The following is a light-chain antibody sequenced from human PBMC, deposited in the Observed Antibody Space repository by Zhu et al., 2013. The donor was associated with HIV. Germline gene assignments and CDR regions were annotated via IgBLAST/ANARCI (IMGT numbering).Light chain of an antibody. V-gene: IGLV8-61*01. CDR3: AAWDDSLSGVV. Sequence: QTVVTQEPSFSVSPGGTVTLTCALSSGSVSTSYQPSWYQQTPGQAPRTLIYSTNTRSSGVPDRFSGSRSGTSASLFISGLRSEDEANYYCAAWDDSLSGVVFGGGTKLTVL. CDR2: STN. J-gene: IGLJ2*01. CDR1: SGSVSTSYQ.